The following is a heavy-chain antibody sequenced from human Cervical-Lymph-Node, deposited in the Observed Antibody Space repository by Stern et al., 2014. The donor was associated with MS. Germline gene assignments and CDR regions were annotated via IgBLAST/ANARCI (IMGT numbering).Heavy chain of an antibody. CDR1: GYSFTRYW. D-gene: IGHD5-18*01. Sequence: EVQLVQSGAEVKKPGESLKISCKDSGYSFTRYWIGWVRQMPGKGLEWMGIIYPGDSDTRYSASFQGQVTSSADKSINTAYLQWSSLRASDSAIYYCARGGVSFDTGLVAFDYWGQGTLATVSS. V-gene: IGHV5-51*01. CDR2: IYPGDSDT. J-gene: IGHJ4*02. CDR3: ARGGVSFDTGLVAFDY.